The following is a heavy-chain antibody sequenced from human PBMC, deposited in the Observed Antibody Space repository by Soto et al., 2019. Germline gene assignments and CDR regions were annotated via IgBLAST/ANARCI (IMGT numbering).Heavy chain of an antibody. CDR2: ISGSGGST. J-gene: IGHJ6*02. CDR3: AKPLYDSSGYYPPNMDV. Sequence: PGGSLRLTCAASGFTFSCYAMSWVRQAPGKGLEWVSAISGSGGSTYYADYVKGRFTISRDNSKNSLYLQMNSLSSKDAAVYYCAKPLYDSSGYYPPNMDVWGQGTTVTVSS. D-gene: IGHD3-22*01. V-gene: IGHV3-23*01. CDR1: GFTFSCYA.